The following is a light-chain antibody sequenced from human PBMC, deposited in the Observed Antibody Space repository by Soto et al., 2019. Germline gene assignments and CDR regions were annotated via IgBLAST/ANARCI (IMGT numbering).Light chain of an antibody. CDR3: QTWGTGIWM. Sequence: QPVLTQSPSASASLGASVKLTCTLSSGHNSYAIAWHQQQPEKGPRYLMKLNSDGSHSKGDGIPDRFSGSSSGAERYLTISSLQSEDEADYYCQTWGTGIWMFGGGTKVTVL. CDR2: LNSDGSH. CDR1: SGHNSYA. V-gene: IGLV4-69*01. J-gene: IGLJ3*02.